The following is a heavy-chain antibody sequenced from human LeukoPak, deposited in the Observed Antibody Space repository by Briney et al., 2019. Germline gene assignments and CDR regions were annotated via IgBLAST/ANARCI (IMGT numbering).Heavy chain of an antibody. CDR2: INCNSGGT. CDR1: GGTFNSSG. V-gene: IGHV1-2*02. CDR3: ARDLITIATPSFDY. Sequence: ASVKVSCKASGGTFNSSGISWVRQAPGQGLEWMGWINCNSGGTKYSQNFQGRVTMTRDTSISTVYMELSSLRSDDTAVYYCARDLITIATPSFDYWGQGTLVTVSS. J-gene: IGHJ4*02. D-gene: IGHD2-21*01.